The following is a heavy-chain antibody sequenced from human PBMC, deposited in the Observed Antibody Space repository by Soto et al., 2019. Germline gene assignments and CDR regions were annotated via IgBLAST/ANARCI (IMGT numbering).Heavy chain of an antibody. V-gene: IGHV1-46*01. J-gene: IGHJ4*02. D-gene: IGHD2-21*02. CDR1: GDTFTDYY. Sequence: QVRLVQSGAEVKKPGASVKVSCKASGDTFTDYYIHWVRQAPGQGLEWMGTVNPSGGHTTYAQHCLGRMTXTXXXSXXTLYMELTSLTSEDTAIYYCARGGHVVVVTAALDYWGQGTLVTVSS. CDR3: ARGGHVVVVTAALDY. CDR2: VNPSGGHT.